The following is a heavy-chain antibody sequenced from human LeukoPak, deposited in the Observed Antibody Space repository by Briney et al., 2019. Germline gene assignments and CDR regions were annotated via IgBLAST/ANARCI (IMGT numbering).Heavy chain of an antibody. Sequence: GGSLRLSCAASGFTFSSYGMHWVRQAPGKGLEWVAFIRYDGSNKYYADSVKGRFTISRDNSKKTLYLQMNSLRAEDTAVYYCAKGDIAVAGSPYWGQGTLVTVSS. D-gene: IGHD6-19*01. CDR2: IRYDGSNK. V-gene: IGHV3-30*02. J-gene: IGHJ4*02. CDR3: AKGDIAVAGSPY. CDR1: GFTFSSYG.